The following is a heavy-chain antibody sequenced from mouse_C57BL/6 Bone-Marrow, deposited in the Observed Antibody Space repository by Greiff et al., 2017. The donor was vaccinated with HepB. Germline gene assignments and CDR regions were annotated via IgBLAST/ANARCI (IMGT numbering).Heavy chain of an antibody. CDR2: ISRGGGNT. D-gene: IGHD2-3*01. J-gene: IGHJ2*01. CDR3: AGDGYCPYYFDY. Sequence: EVKVEESGGGLVKPGGSLKLSCAASGYTFTSYTMSWVRQTPEKRLEWVASISRGGGNTYYPDSIKGRFTISRDNAKNTLYLQMSSLRSEDTALYDCAGDGYCPYYFDYGGQGTTLTVSS. CDR1: GYTFTSYT. V-gene: IGHV5-9*01.